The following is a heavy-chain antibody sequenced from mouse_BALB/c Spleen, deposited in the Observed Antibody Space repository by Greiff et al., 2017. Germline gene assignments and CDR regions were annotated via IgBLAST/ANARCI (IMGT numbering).Heavy chain of an antibody. D-gene: IGHD2-4*01. V-gene: IGHV5-17*02. J-gene: IGHJ4*01. CDR1: GFTFSSFG. CDR2: ISSGSSTI. CDR3: ARQYDYDDYYAMDY. Sequence: EVHLVESGGGLVQPGGSRKLSCAASGFTFSSFGMHWVRQAPEKGLEWVAYISSGSSTIYYADTVKGRFTISRDNPKNTLFLQMTSLRSEDTAMYYCARQYDYDDYYAMDYWGQGTSVTVSS.